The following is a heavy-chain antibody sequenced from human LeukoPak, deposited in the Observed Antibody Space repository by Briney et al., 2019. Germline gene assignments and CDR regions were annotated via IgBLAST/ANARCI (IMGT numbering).Heavy chain of an antibody. V-gene: IGHV1-2*02. J-gene: IGHJ6*03. CDR1: GSTFPDYY. CDR2: INAKSGVT. Sequence: ASVKVSCKASGSTFPDYYIHWWRQAPGQGLECLGWINAKSGVTKYTLQFQGRVTLTRDTSSSTAYLDLKRLTADDTAVYYCARDRAVRGGRVANMDVWGKGTTVTVSS. D-gene: IGHD3-10*01. CDR3: ARDRAVRGGRVANMDV.